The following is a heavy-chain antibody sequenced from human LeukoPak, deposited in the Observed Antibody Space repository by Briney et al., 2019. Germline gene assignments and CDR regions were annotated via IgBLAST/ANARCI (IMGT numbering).Heavy chain of an antibody. CDR2: ITPNNGVT. CDR3: ARDPPWSGYFDY. D-gene: IGHD2-8*02. CDR1: GYTFTAYY. J-gene: IGHJ4*02. Sequence: ASVKVSFKTSGYTFTAYYIHWVRQAPGQGLEWMGRITPNNGVTNYAPKFQDRITLTRDTSISTVYMELSGLTSDDTAVYYCARDPPWSGYFDYWGQGTLVTVSS. V-gene: IGHV1-2*06.